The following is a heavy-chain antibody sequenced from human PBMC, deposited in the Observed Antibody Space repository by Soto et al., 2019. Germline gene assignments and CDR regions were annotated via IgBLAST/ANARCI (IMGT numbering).Heavy chain of an antibody. J-gene: IGHJ6*02. CDR1: GYTITGSY. V-gene: IGHV1-2*02. CDR2: INPNSGTT. Sequence: ASEEVSCKASGYTITGSYVHWVRQALGQGLEWMGWINPNSGTTYIAQRFQCRVTMNGDTSIGTAYRGLSCLTSDDSDKYYCANGVAIVGAGATVYRYNSRGGWGQGTTGAVAS. D-gene: IGHD1-26*01. CDR3: ANGVAIVGAGATVYRYNSRGG.